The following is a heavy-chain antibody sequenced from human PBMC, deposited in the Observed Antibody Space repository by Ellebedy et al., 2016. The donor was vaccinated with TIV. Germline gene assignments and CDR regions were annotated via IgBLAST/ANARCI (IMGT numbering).Heavy chain of an antibody. Sequence: ASVKVSXKASGYTFTGYYMHWVRQAPGQGLEWMGWINPNSGGTNYAQKFQGRVTMTRDTSISTAYMELSRLRSDDTAVYYCARVHAYYYYYMDVWGKGTTVTVSS. V-gene: IGHV1-2*02. J-gene: IGHJ6*03. CDR1: GYTFTGYY. CDR2: INPNSGGT. CDR3: ARVHAYYYYYMDV.